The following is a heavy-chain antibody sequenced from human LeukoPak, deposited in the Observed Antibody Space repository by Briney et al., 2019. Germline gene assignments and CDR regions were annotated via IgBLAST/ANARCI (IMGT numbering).Heavy chain of an antibody. CDR2: ISASGADT. V-gene: IGHV3-23*01. CDR1: GFTFSSYA. CDR3: PKPLLTPGN. D-gene: IGHD4-23*01. Sequence: GGSLRLSCAASGFTFSSYAMSWVRQAPGKGLEWVSAISASGADTYYADSVRGRFTISRDNSRNALYLQLSRLRVDDTAFYYCPKPLLTPGNWGPGTLVTVSS. J-gene: IGHJ4*02.